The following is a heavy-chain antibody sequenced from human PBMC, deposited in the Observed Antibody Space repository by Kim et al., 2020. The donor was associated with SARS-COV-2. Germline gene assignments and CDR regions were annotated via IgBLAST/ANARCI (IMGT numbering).Heavy chain of an antibody. CDR2: ISYDGSNK. CDR1: GFTFSSYG. D-gene: IGHD2-15*01. Sequence: GGSLRLSCAASGFTFSSYGMHWVRQAPGKGLEWVAVISYDGSNKYYADSVKGRFTISRDNSKNTLYLQMNSLRAEDTAVYYCAKDTHSPGCAAGVYYYYLDVWGQGTTVTVSS. V-gene: IGHV3-30*18. J-gene: IGHJ6*03. CDR3: AKDTHSPGCAAGVYYYYLDV.